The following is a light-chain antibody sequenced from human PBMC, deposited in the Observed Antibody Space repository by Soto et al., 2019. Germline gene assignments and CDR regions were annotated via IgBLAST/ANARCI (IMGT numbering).Light chain of an antibody. J-gene: IGKJ2*01. CDR1: QAMSSS. CDR3: QQLNPFSRT. V-gene: IGKV1-9*01. Sequence: DSQLTQSPSFLSASVGDRVTITCRASQAMSSSLAWYQQKPAQAPKLLLYASSTLQSGVPSRFSGSGSGTEFPLTISSLQPEDFATYYCQQLNPFSRTFGPGTKLEI. CDR2: ASS.